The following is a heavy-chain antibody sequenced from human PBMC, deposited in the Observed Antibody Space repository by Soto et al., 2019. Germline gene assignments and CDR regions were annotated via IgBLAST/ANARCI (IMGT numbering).Heavy chain of an antibody. J-gene: IGHJ4*02. CDR1: GFTFNSYG. D-gene: IGHD3-16*02. CDR3: SKDLDGLQCLVDSSFCFDY. CDR2: ISYDGSDK. Sequence: QVQLVESGGGVVQPGRSLRLSCAASGFTFNSYGMHWVRQAPGKGLEWVAVISYDGSDKYYADSVKGRFTISRDNSKNTLYLQMNSLRAEDTAVYYCSKDLDGLQCLVDSSFCFDYWGQGTLVTVSS. V-gene: IGHV3-30*18.